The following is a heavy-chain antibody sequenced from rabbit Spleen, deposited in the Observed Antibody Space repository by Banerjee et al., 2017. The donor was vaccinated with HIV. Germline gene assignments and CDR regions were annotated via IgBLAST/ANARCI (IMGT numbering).Heavy chain of an antibody. V-gene: IGHV1S40*01. D-gene: IGHD5-1*01. CDR3: ARARYWAVGNGRYALYYGMDL. CDR1: GFSLSNNYV. CDR2: INTGGSTII. Sequence: QSLEESGGDLVKPEGSLTLTCTASGFSLSNNYVMCWVRQAPGKGLEWIACINTGGSTIIYYASWAKGRFTISKTSSTTVTLQMTSLTAADTATYFCARARYWAVGNGRYALYYGMDLWGPGTLVTVS. J-gene: IGHJ6*01.